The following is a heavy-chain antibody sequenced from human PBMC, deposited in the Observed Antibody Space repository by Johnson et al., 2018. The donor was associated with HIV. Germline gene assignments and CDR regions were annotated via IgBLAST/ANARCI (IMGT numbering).Heavy chain of an antibody. D-gene: IGHD3-10*01. CDR3: GRDLRFNRTVQGLIIISGVFDM. CDR1: GFTVSSNY. V-gene: IGHV3-48*01. CDR2: ISSGGSSI. Sequence: EVQLVESGGGLVQPGGSLRLSCAASGFTVSSNYMRWVRQAPGKGLEWVSYISSGGSSIYSADSVKGRFTISRDNSKNTLYLQMNSQRSEDTAVYSCGRDLRFNRTVQGLIIISGVFDMWGQGTVVSVSS. J-gene: IGHJ3*02.